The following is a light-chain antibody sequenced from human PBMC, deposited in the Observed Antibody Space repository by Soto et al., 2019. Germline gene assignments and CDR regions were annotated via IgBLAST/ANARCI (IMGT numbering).Light chain of an antibody. CDR1: SSNIGAGYD. Sequence: QLVLAQPPSVSGAPGQRVTISCTGSSSNIGAGYDVHWYQHLPGTAPKLLIYVNINRPSGVPDRFSGSKSGTSASLAITGLQAEDEADYYCQSYDNSLSGSFVFGTGTKLTVL. V-gene: IGLV1-40*01. CDR3: QSYDNSLSGSFV. CDR2: VNI. J-gene: IGLJ1*01.